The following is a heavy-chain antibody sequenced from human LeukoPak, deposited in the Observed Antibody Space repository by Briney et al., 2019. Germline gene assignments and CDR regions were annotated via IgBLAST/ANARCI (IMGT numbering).Heavy chain of an antibody. Sequence: SETLSLTCTVSGGSISSYYWSWIRQPPGKGLEWIGYIYYSGSTNYNPSLKSRVTISVDTSKNQFSLKLSSVTAADTAMYYCARDGDNWNDVGTFDIWGQGTMVTVSS. J-gene: IGHJ3*02. V-gene: IGHV4-59*01. CDR2: IYYSGST. D-gene: IGHD1-1*01. CDR3: ARDGDNWNDVGTFDI. CDR1: GGSISSYY.